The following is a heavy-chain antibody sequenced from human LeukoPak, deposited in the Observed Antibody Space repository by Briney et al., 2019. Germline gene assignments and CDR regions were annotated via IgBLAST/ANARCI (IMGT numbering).Heavy chain of an antibody. CDR2: TYYRSKWYN. CDR3: ARNGAYSSSWTGDWFDP. Sequence: SQTLSLTCAISGDSVSSNSAAWNWIRQSPSRGLEWLGRTYYRSKWYNDYAVSVKSRITINPDTSKNQFSLQLNSVTPEDTAVYYCARNGAYSSSWTGDWFDPWGQGTLVTVSS. J-gene: IGHJ5*02. D-gene: IGHD6-13*01. CDR1: GDSVSSNSAA. V-gene: IGHV6-1*01.